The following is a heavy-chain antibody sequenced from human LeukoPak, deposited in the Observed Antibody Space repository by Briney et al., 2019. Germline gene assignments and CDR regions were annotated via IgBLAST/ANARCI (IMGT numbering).Heavy chain of an antibody. CDR3: AGPAIAAAGHYYYYMDV. CDR2: IYYSGST. D-gene: IGHD6-13*01. Sequence: SETLSLTCTVSGGSISSSSYYWGWIRQPPGKGLEWIGSIYYSGSTYYNPSLKSRVTISVDTSKNQFSLKLSSVTAADTAVYYCAGPAIAAAGHYYYYMDVWGKGTTVTVSS. J-gene: IGHJ6*03. V-gene: IGHV4-39*01. CDR1: GGSISSSSYY.